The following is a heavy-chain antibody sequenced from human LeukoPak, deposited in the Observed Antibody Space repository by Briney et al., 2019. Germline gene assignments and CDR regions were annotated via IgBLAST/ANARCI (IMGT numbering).Heavy chain of an antibody. CDR2: ISWNRGTI. CDR3: ARDSISSSGAFDI. CDR1: GFTFDDYA. V-gene: IGHV3-9*01. Sequence: PGGSLRLSCAASGFTFDDYAMLWVRQAPGKGLEWVSGISWNRGTIGYADSVKGRFTISRDNAKNSLYLQMNSLRAEDTALYYCARDSISSSGAFDIWGQGTMVTLFS. J-gene: IGHJ3*02. D-gene: IGHD3-22*01.